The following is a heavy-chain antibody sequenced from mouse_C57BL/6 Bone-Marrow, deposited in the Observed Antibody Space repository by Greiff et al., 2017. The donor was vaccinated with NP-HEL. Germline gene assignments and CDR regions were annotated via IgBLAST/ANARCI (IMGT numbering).Heavy chain of an antibody. CDR3: TRWLLRGYAMDY. Sequence: VQLQQSGTVLARPGASVKMSCKTSGYTFTSYWMHWVKQRPGQGLEWIGAIYPGNSDTSYNQKFKGKAKLTAVTSASTAYMERSSLTNEDSAVYDCTRWLLRGYAMDYWGQGTSVTVSS. D-gene: IGHD2-3*01. CDR2: IYPGNSDT. CDR1: GYTFTSYW. J-gene: IGHJ4*01. V-gene: IGHV1-5*01.